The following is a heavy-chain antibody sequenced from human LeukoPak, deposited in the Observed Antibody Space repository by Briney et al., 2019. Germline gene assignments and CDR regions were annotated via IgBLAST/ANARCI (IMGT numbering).Heavy chain of an antibody. Sequence: PGGSLRLSCAASGFTFSSYGMHWFRQAPGKGLEWVAFIRYDGSNKYYADSVKGRFTISRDNSKNTLYLQMNSLRAEDTAVYYCAKDSPLLAANRGFDPWGQGTLVTVSS. CDR1: GFTFSSYG. CDR2: IRYDGSNK. CDR3: AKDSPLLAANRGFDP. D-gene: IGHD6-13*01. J-gene: IGHJ5*02. V-gene: IGHV3-30*02.